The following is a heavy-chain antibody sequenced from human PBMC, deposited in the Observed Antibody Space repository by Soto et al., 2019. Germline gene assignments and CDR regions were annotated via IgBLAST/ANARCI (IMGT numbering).Heavy chain of an antibody. V-gene: IGHV1-69*02. CDR3: ARVPIVVPAEPYYFGY. CDR2: IIPILGIA. J-gene: IGHJ4*02. D-gene: IGHD2-2*01. CDR1: GGTFSSYT. Sequence: QVQLVQSGAEVKKPGSSVKVSCKASGGTFSSYTISWVRQAPGQGLEWMGRIIPILGIANYAQKFQGRVTITADKSTSTAYMELSSLRSEDTAVYYCARVPIVVPAEPYYFGYWGQGTLVTVSS.